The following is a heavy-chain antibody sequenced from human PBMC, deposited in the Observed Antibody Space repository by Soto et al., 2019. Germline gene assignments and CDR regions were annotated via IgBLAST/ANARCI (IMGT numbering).Heavy chain of an antibody. D-gene: IGHD1-1*01. V-gene: IGHV3-74*01. Sequence: EVQLVESGGGLVQPGGSLRLSCAASGFTISNYWMHWVRLVPGKGLVWVSSIGGDGPTATYADSVRGLFILTRANAKNMLFLEMNALRGEDTAVYDCMRGTNPWRGMDYWGPGTPVTASS. CDR2: IGGDGPTA. CDR1: GFTISNYW. CDR3: MRGTNPWRGMDY. J-gene: IGHJ4*02.